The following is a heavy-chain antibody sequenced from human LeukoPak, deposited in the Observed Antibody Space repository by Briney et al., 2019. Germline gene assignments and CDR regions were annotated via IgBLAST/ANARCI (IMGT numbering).Heavy chain of an antibody. V-gene: IGHV3-30*02. CDR3: ARVGGSSWYGAFDI. D-gene: IGHD6-13*01. Sequence: PGGSLRLSCAASGFTFSSYGMHWVRQAPGKGLEWVAFIRYDGSNKYYADSVEGRFTISRDNSKNTLYLQMNSLRAEDTAVYYCARVGGSSWYGAFDIWGQGTMVTVSS. CDR2: IRYDGSNK. CDR1: GFTFSSYG. J-gene: IGHJ3*02.